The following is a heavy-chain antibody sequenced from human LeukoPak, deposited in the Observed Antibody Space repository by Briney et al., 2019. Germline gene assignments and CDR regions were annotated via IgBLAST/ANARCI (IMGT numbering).Heavy chain of an antibody. CDR3: ARHGDSSWYKYFQH. CDR2: INHSGST. Sequence: SETLSLTCAVYGGSFSGYYWSWIRQPPGKGLEWIGEINHSGSTNYNPSLKSRVTISVDTSKNQFSLKLSSVTAADTAVYYCARHGDSSWYKYFQHWGQGTLVTVSS. D-gene: IGHD6-13*01. V-gene: IGHV4-34*01. J-gene: IGHJ1*01. CDR1: GGSFSGYY.